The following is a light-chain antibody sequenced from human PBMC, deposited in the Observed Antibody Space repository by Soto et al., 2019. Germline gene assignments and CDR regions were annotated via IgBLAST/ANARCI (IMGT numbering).Light chain of an antibody. CDR1: SSNIGSNT. J-gene: IGLJ1*01. V-gene: IGLV1-44*01. CDR3: AAWDESLNGPYV. CDR2: SNN. Sequence: QSVLTQPPSASGTPGQRVTISCSGSSSNIGSNTVNWYQQLPGTAPKLLIYSNNQRPSGVPDRFSGSKSGTSASLAISGLQSEDEADYDCAAWDESLNGPYVFGTGTKLTVL.